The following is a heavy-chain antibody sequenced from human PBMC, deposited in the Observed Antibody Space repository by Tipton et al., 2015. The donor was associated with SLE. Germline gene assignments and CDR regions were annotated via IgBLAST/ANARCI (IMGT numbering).Heavy chain of an antibody. Sequence: SLRLSCAASGFTFSSYAMSWVRQAPGKGLEWVSAISGSGGSTYYADSVKGRFTISRDNSKNTLYLQMNSLRAEDTAVYYYATLPAVVVVAANYFDYWGQGTLVTVSS. CDR1: GFTFSSYA. CDR2: ISGSGGST. V-gene: IGHV3-23*01. CDR3: ATLPAVVVVAANYFDY. D-gene: IGHD2-15*01. J-gene: IGHJ4*02.